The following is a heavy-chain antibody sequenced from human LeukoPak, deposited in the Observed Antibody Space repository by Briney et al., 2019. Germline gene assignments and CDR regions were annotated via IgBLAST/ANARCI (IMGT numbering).Heavy chain of an antibody. CDR3: ARDPPRGGYYDSSGYSLLDY. V-gene: IGHV1-18*01. CDR1: GYTFTSYG. Sequence: GASVKVSCKASGYTFTSYGISWVRQAPGQGLEWMGWISAYNGNTNYAQKLQGRVTKTTDTSTSTAYMELRSLRSDDTAVYYCARDPPRGGYYDSSGYSLLDYWGQGTLVTVSS. CDR2: ISAYNGNT. D-gene: IGHD3-22*01. J-gene: IGHJ4*02.